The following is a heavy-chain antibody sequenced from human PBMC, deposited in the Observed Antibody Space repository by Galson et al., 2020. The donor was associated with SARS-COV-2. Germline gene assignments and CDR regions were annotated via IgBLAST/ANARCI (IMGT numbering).Heavy chain of an antibody. CDR1: GFTFSSYA. J-gene: IGHJ2*01. Sequence: GRSLRLSGAASGFTFSSYAMHWVRQAPGKGLEWVAVISYVGSNKYYADSVKGRFTISRDNSKNTLYLQMNSLRAEDTAVYYCARTYSGSYYWYFDLWGRGTLVTVSS. CDR2: ISYVGSNK. V-gene: IGHV3-30*04. D-gene: IGHD1-26*01. CDR3: ARTYSGSYYWYFDL.